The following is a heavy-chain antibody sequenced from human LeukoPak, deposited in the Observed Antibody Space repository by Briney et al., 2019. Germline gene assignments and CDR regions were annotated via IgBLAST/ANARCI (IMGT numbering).Heavy chain of an antibody. J-gene: IGHJ4*02. CDR1: GFAFSSYA. Sequence: GGSLRLSCAASGFAFSSYAMHWVRQAPGKGLEWVALISNDGNNKYHADSVKGRFTISRDNSKKSLYLQMNSLRPEDAALYYCARDPVSIGSRMNSDYWGQGTLVTVSS. D-gene: IGHD3-10*01. V-gene: IGHV3-30-3*01. CDR2: ISNDGNNK. CDR3: ARDPVSIGSRMNSDY.